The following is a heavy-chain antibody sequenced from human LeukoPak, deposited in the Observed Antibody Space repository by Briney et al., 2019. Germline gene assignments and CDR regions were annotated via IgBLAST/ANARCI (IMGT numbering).Heavy chain of an antibody. D-gene: IGHD6-19*01. J-gene: IGHJ5*02. CDR2: IYYSGST. CDR1: GGSISSYY. CDR3: ARDSGSGWYYFGWFDP. V-gene: IGHV4-59*01. Sequence: PSETLSLTCTVSGGSISSYYWNWIRQPPGKGLEWIGYIYYSGSTNYKPSLKSRVTISVDTSKNQFSLRLSSVTAADTAVYYCARDSGSGWYYFGWFDPWGQGTLVTVSS.